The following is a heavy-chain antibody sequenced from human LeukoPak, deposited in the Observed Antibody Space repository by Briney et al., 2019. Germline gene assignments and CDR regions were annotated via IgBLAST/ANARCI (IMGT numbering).Heavy chain of an antibody. Sequence: PGGSLRLSCAASGFTFSSYGMHWARQAPGKGLEWVAVISYDGSNKYYADSVKGRFTISRDNSKNTLYLQMNSLRAEDTAVYYCAKGDIVVGGYDYWGQGTLVTVSS. CDR2: ISYDGSNK. CDR1: GFTFSSYG. J-gene: IGHJ4*02. CDR3: AKGDIVVGGYDY. D-gene: IGHD2-15*01. V-gene: IGHV3-30*18.